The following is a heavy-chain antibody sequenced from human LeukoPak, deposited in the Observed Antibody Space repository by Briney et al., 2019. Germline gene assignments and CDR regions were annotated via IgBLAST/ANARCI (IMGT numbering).Heavy chain of an antibody. D-gene: IGHD2/OR15-2a*01. CDR2: INSDGSWT. CDR3: VSFYETY. V-gene: IGHV3-74*01. J-gene: IGHJ4*02. CDR1: XYX. Sequence: XYXXHWVRXVPGKGLVWVSHINSDGSWTSYADSVKGRFTISKDNAKNTVYLQMNSLRAEDTAVYYCVSFYETYWGRGTLVTVSS.